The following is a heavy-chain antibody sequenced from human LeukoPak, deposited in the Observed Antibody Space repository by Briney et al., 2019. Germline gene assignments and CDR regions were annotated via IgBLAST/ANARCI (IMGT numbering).Heavy chain of an antibody. CDR2: ILSDGNNK. J-gene: IGHJ4*02. CDR3: ARDFGWSQDY. D-gene: IGHD6-19*01. Sequence: GGSLRLSCAASGFTFSTYHIHWVRQAPGKGLEWVTLILSDGNNKYYADSVKGRFTISRDNSKNTLYLQMNSLRGEDTAMYYCARDFGWSQDYWGQGTLVTVSS. V-gene: IGHV3-30*04. CDR1: GFTFSTYH.